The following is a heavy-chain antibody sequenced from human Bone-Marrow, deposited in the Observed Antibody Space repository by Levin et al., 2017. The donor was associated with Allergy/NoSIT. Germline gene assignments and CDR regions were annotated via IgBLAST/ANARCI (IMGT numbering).Heavy chain of an antibody. V-gene: IGHV3-7*01. Sequence: PGGSLRLSCAASGFTFSNSWMSWVRQAPGKGLEWVANIKIDGSEQYYVGSVRGRFTISRDNAKNLLYLQMNSLRAEDTAVYYCARDYRYGFDKWGQGTLVTVSS. J-gene: IGHJ4*02. CDR2: IKIDGSEQ. CDR1: GFTFSNSW. D-gene: IGHD5-18*01. CDR3: ARDYRYGFDK.